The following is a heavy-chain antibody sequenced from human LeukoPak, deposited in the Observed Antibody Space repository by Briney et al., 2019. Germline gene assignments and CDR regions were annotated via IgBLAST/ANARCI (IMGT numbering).Heavy chain of an antibody. D-gene: IGHD6-13*01. J-gene: IGHJ3*02. CDR1: GFTFSSYS. CDR3: ATTSSWYAFDI. CDR2: ISSSSSTI. Sequence: GGSLRLSCAASGFTFSSYSMNWVRQAPGKGLEWVSYISSSSSTIYYADSVKGRFTISRDNAKNSLYLQMSSLRAEDTAVYYCATTSSWYAFDIWGLGTMVTVSS. V-gene: IGHV3-48*04.